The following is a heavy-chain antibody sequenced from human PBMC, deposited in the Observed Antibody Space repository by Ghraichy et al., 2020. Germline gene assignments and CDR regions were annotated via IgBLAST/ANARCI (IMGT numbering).Heavy chain of an antibody. V-gene: IGHV3-64D*06. Sequence: GGSLRLSCSASGFTFSSYAMHWVRQAPGKGLEYVSAISSNGGSTYYADSVKGRFTISRDNSKNTLYLQMSSLRAEDTAVYYCVKGRYSSSRTYFDYWGQGTLVTVSS. D-gene: IGHD6-6*01. CDR1: GFTFSSYA. J-gene: IGHJ4*02. CDR2: ISSNGGST. CDR3: VKGRYSSSRTYFDY.